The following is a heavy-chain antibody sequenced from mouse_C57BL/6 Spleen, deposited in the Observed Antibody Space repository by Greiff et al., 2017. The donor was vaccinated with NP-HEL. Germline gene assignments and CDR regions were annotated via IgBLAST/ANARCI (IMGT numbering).Heavy chain of an antibody. CDR3: TTGGSSLFAY. V-gene: IGHV14-4*01. CDR1: GFNIKDDY. D-gene: IGHD1-1*01. CDR2: IDPENGDT. Sequence: EVQLQQSGAELVRPGASVKLSCTASGFNIKDDYMHWVKQRPEQGLEWIGWIDPENGDTEYASKFQGKATITADTSSNTAYLQLSSLTSEDTAVYYCTTGGSSLFAYWGKGTLVTVAA. J-gene: IGHJ3*01.